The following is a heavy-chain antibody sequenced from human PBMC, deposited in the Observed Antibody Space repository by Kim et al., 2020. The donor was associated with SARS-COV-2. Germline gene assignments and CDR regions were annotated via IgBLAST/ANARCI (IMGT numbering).Heavy chain of an antibody. D-gene: IGHD3-10*01. CDR1: GFTFSSYG. CDR2: ISYDGSNK. Sequence: GGSLRLSCAASGFTFSSYGMHWVRQAPGKGLEWVAVISYDGSNKYYADSVKGRFTISRDNSKNTLYLQMNSLRAEDTAVYYCAKGSGSGSYYAWTWYYYGMDVLSQGTTVTVSS. CDR3: AKGSGSGSYYAWTWYYYGMDV. J-gene: IGHJ6*02. V-gene: IGHV3-30*18.